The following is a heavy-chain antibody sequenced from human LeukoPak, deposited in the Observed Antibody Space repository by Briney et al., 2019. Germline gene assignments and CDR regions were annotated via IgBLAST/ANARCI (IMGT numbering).Heavy chain of an antibody. Sequence: GGSLRLSCAASGSTFSSYAMHWVRQAPGKGLEWVAVISYDGSNKYYADSVKGRFTISRDNSKNTLYLQMNSLRAEDTAVYYCARDHVGATSVGPFDYWGQGTLVTVSS. CDR3: ARDHVGATSVGPFDY. D-gene: IGHD1-26*01. J-gene: IGHJ4*02. CDR1: GSTFSSYA. V-gene: IGHV3-30*14. CDR2: ISYDGSNK.